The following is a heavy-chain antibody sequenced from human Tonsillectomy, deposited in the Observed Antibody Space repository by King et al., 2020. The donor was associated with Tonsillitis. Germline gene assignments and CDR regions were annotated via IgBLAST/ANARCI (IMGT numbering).Heavy chain of an antibody. J-gene: IGHJ6*02. CDR3: ARGPKENCSGGTCYAPYYYYGMDV. V-gene: IGHV4-34*01. CDR1: GGSFSGYY. D-gene: IGHD2-15*01. Sequence: VQLQQWGAGLLKPSETLSRTCAVYGGSFSGYYWSWIRQPPGKGLEWIGEINHSGSTNYNPSLKSRVPISVDTSKNQFSLNLSSVTAADTAVYYCARGPKENCSGGTCYAPYYYYGMDVWGQGTTVTVSS. CDR2: INHSGST.